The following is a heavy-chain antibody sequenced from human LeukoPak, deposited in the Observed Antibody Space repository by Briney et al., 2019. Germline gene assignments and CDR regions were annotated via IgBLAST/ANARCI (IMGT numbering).Heavy chain of an antibody. CDR3: ARQGIITIFEP. CDR1: GFTFSSYA. J-gene: IGHJ5*02. V-gene: IGHV3-30-3*01. Sequence: GGSLRLSCAASGFTFSSYAMHWVRQAPGKGLEWVAVISYGGSNKYYADSVKGRFTISRDNSKNTLYLQMNSLRAEDTAVYYCARQGIITIFEPWGQGTLVTVSS. CDR2: ISYGGSNK. D-gene: IGHD3-3*01.